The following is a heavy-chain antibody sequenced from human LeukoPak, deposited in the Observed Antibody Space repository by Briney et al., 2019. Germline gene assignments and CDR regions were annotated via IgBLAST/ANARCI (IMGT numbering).Heavy chain of an antibody. CDR1: GFTFDDYA. D-gene: IGHD1-7*01. V-gene: IGHV3-9*01. CDR2: ISWNSGSI. Sequence: QPGRSLRPSCAASGFTFDDYAMHWVRQAPGKGLEWVSGISWNSGSIGYADSVKGRFTISRDNAKNSLYLQMNSLRAEDTALYYCAKDKEAGTAGYYYGMNVWGQGTTVTVSS. J-gene: IGHJ6*02. CDR3: AKDKEAGTAGYYYGMNV.